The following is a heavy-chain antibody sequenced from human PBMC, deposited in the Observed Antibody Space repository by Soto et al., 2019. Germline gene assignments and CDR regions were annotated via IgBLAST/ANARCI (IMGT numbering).Heavy chain of an antibody. CDR1: GYTFTSYY. J-gene: IGHJ4*02. D-gene: IGHD3-22*01. CDR3: ARQRPYEKSPVDY. V-gene: IGHV1-46*01. Sequence: QVQLVQSGAEVKKPGASVKVSCKASGYTFTSYYMHWVRQAPGQGLEWMGIINPSGGSTSYAQKFQGRVTMTRDTSSSGVYMELSSLRSEETAVYYCARQRPYEKSPVDYWGQGTLVTVSS. CDR2: INPSGGST.